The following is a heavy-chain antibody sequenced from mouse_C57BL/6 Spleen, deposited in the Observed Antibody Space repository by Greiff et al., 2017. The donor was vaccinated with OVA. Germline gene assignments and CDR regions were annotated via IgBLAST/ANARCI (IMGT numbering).Heavy chain of an antibody. CDR2: IYPGDGDT. D-gene: IGHD1-1*01. V-gene: IGHV1-82*01. CDR3: ARITTVEYFDV. Sequence: QVQLQQSGPELVKPGASVKISCKASGYAFSSSWMNWVKQRPGKGLEWIGRIYPGDGDTNYNGKFKGKATLTADKSSSTAYMQLSSLTSEDSAVYFCARITTVEYFDVWGTGTTVTVSS. CDR1: GYAFSSSW. J-gene: IGHJ1*03.